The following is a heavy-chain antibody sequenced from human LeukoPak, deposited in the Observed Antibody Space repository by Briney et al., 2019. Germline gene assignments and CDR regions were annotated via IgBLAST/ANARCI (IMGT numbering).Heavy chain of an antibody. CDR2: INHSGST. Sequence: SETLSLTCAVYGGSFSGYYWSWIRQPPGKGLEWIGEINHSGSTSYNPSLKSRVTISVDTSKNQFSLKLSSVTAADAAVYYCARGVNYYDSSGYYTGHYMDVWGKGTTVTVSS. CDR3: ARGVNYYDSSGYYTGHYMDV. J-gene: IGHJ6*03. V-gene: IGHV4-34*01. CDR1: GGSFSGYY. D-gene: IGHD3-22*01.